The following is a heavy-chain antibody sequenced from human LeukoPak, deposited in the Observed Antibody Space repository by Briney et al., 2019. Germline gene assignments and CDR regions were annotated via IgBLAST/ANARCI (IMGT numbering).Heavy chain of an antibody. CDR2: IWYDGSYK. CDR3: ARDKGTRSLDH. Sequence: GGSLRLPCAASGLPFSTSGMHWVRQAPGKGLEWVADIWYDGSYKYYADSVQGRFIISRDNSINMVYLEMNSLRAEDTAVYYCARDKGTRSLDHWGQGTLVTVSS. J-gene: IGHJ4*02. D-gene: IGHD1-14*01. CDR1: GLPFSTSG. V-gene: IGHV3-33*01.